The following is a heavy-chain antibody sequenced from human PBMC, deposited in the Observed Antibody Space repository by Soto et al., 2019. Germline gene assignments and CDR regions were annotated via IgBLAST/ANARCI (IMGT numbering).Heavy chain of an antibody. CDR3: ARDRYCSSTSCYGY. V-gene: IGHV1-18*01. D-gene: IGHD2-2*01. Sequence: ASVKVSCKASGYTFTSYGISWVRQAPGQGLEWMGWISAYNGNTNYAQKLQGRVTMTTDTSTSTAYMELRSLRSDDTAVYYCARDRYCSSTSCYGYWGQGTLVTVSS. CDR2: ISAYNGNT. J-gene: IGHJ4*02. CDR1: GYTFTSYG.